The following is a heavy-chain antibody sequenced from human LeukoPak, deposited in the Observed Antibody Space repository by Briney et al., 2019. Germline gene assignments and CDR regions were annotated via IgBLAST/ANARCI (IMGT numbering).Heavy chain of an antibody. CDR2: IYSGGST. Sequence: GGSLRLSCAASGFTVSSNYMSWVRQAPGKGLEWGAVIYSGGSTYYEDSAKGRFTISRDNSKNTLYLQMNSLRAEDTAVYYCARDSLSLDYFDDWGQGTLVTVSS. CDR3: ARDSLSLDYFDD. CDR1: GFTVSSNY. V-gene: IGHV3-53*01. D-gene: IGHD3-10*01. J-gene: IGHJ4*02.